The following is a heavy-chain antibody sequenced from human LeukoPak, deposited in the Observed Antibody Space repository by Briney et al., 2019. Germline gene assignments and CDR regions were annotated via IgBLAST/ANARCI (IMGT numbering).Heavy chain of an antibody. CDR1: GFTFSSYA. CDR3: ARDNYFDWLFGHFDY. J-gene: IGHJ4*02. V-gene: IGHV3-30-3*01. D-gene: IGHD3-9*01. Sequence: PGGSLRLSCAASGFTFSSYAMHWVRQAPGKGLEWVAVISYDGSNKYYADSVKGRFTISRDNSKNTLYLQMNSLRAEDTAVYYCARDNYFDWLFGHFDYWGQGTLVTVSS. CDR2: ISYDGSNK.